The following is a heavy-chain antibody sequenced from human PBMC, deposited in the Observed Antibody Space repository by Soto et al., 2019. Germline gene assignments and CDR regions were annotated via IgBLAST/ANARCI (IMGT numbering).Heavy chain of an antibody. J-gene: IGHJ6*02. CDR1: GGSISSYY. D-gene: IGHD3-10*01. CDR3: AIDREYQDL. V-gene: IGHV4-59*01. CDR2: IYYSGST. Sequence: QVQLQESGPGLVKPSETLSLTCTVSGGSISSYYWSWIRQPPGKGLEWIGYIYYSGSTNYNPSLSTRVTISVDTSKNHFSLKLSSVTAADTAVYYCAIDREYQDLWGQGTTVTFSS.